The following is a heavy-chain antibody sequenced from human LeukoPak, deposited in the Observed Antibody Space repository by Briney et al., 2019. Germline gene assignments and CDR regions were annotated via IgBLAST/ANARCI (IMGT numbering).Heavy chain of an antibody. V-gene: IGHV5-10-1*01. Sequence: GESLKISFKGSGYSFTSYWISWVRQMPGKGLEWMGRIDPSDSYTNYSPSFQGHVTISADKSISTAYLQWSSLKASDTATYYCAKHGYDFWSGYHDYWGQGTLVTVSS. J-gene: IGHJ4*02. CDR1: GYSFTSYW. CDR3: AKHGYDFWSGYHDY. D-gene: IGHD3-3*01. CDR2: IDPSDSYT.